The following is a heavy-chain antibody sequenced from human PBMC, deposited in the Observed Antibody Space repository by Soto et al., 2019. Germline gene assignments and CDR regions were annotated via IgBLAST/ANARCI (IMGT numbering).Heavy chain of an antibody. CDR3: ARGCSVVVAATCNWFDP. V-gene: IGHV1-69*12. D-gene: IGHD2-15*01. Sequence: QVQLVQSGAAVKKPGSSVKVSCKASGGTFSSYAISWVRQAPGQGLEWMGGIIPIFGTANYAQKFQGRVTITADESTSTAYMELSSLRSEDTAVYYCARGCSVVVAATCNWFDPWGQGTLVTVSS. CDR1: GGTFSSYA. CDR2: IIPIFGTA. J-gene: IGHJ5*02.